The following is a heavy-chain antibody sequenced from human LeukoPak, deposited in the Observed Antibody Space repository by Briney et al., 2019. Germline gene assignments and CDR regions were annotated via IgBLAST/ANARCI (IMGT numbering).Heavy chain of an antibody. CDR2: INHSGST. V-gene: IGHV4-34*01. J-gene: IGHJ5*02. D-gene: IGHD2-2*01. CDR1: GGSFSGYY. CDR3: ATKGYCSSTSSCPYNWFDP. Sequence: KPSETLSLTCAVYGGSFSGYYWSWIRQPPGKGLEWIGEINHSGSTNYNPSLKSRVTISVDTSKNQFSLKLSSVTAADTAVYYCATKGYCSSTSSCPYNWFDPWGQGTLVTVSS.